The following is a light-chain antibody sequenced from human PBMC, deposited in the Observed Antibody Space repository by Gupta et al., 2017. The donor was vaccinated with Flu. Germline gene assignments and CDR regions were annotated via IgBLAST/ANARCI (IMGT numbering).Light chain of an antibody. CDR3: SSDAGSNNWV. CDR2: EVS. CDR1: SSDVGGYNS. V-gene: IGLV2-8*01. J-gene: IGLJ3*02. Sequence: CALTQPPSASGSPGPSVSISCTGASSDVGGYNSVSWYQPHPGKAHKLMIYEVSKRPSGVPACFSASKSANTASQTVSGLQAEEEADYYSSSDAGSNNWVFGGGTKLTVL.